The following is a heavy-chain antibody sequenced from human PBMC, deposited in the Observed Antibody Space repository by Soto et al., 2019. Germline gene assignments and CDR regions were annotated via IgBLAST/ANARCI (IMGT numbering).Heavy chain of an antibody. CDR2: IWYDGSNK. V-gene: IGHV3-33*01. D-gene: IGHD3-22*01. Sequence: QVQLVESGGGVVQPGRSLRLSCAASGFTFSSYGMHWVRQAPGKGLEWVAVIWYDGSNKYYADSVKGRFTISRDNSKNQQYLQMISLRAEDTAVYYWASVVVITSRAAFDIWGQGTMVTVSS. J-gene: IGHJ3*02. CDR3: ASVVVITSRAAFDI. CDR1: GFTFSSYG.